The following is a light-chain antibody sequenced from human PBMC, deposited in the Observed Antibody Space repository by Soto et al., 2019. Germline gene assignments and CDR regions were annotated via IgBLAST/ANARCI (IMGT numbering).Light chain of an antibody. Sequence: QSVLTQPPSASGSPGQSVTISCTGTSSDVGGYNYVSWYQQHPGKAPKLMIYEVSKRASGVPDRFSGSKSGNTASLTVSGFQVEDEADYYCSSYAGSNNYVFGTGSKVTVL. CDR3: SSYAGSNNYV. J-gene: IGLJ1*01. CDR2: EVS. CDR1: SSDVGGYNY. V-gene: IGLV2-8*01.